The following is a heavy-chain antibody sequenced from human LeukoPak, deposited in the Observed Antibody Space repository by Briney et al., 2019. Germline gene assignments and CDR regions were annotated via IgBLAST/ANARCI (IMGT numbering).Heavy chain of an antibody. J-gene: IGHJ3*02. CDR2: IYTSGST. Sequence: PSETLSLTCTVSGGSISSYYWSWIRQPAGKGLEWIGRIYTSGSTNYNPSLKSRVTMSVDTSKNQFSLKLSSVTAADTAVYYCARDLRRYSSGWFDAFDIWGQGTMVTVSS. V-gene: IGHV4-4*07. CDR3: ARDLRRYSSGWFDAFDI. CDR1: GGSISSYY. D-gene: IGHD6-19*01.